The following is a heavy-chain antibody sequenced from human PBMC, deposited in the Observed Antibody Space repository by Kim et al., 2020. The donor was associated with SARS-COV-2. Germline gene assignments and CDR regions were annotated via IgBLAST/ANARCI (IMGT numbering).Heavy chain of an antibody. CDR1: GGSISSSSYY. CDR3: ARHAAMVQDPLLGGAYYFDY. J-gene: IGHJ4*02. CDR2: IYYSGST. D-gene: IGHD3-10*01. V-gene: IGHV4-39*01. Sequence: SETLSLTCTVSGGSISSSSYYWGWIRQPPGKGLEWIGSIYYSGSTYYNPSLKSRVTISVDTSKNQFSLKLSSVTAADTAVYYCARHAAMVQDPLLGGAYYFDYWGQGTLVTVSS.